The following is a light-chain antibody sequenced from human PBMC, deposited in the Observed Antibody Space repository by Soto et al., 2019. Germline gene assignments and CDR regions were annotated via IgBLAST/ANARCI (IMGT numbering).Light chain of an antibody. J-gene: IGKJ4*02. CDR1: QSVNIH. Sequence: GEGATRSCRASQSVNIHLAWYQQKPGQAPRLLIYGASARATGIPAKFSCSGSGTEITPTSGVGHPDDPPFYYIQHHTQLPGTFRGGTKVDIK. CDR3: QHHTQLPGT. V-gene: IGKV3D-15*01. CDR2: GAS.